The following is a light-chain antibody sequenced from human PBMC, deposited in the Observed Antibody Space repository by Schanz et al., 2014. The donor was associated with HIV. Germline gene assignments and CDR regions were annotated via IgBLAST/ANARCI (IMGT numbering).Light chain of an antibody. CDR1: QSLSSSY. Sequence: EIVLTQSPGSLSLSPGGRATLSCGASQSLSSSYLAWYQQKRDQPPRLVIYATSTRAAGIPDRFSGTGSGTDFTLTISTLEPEDVAVYYCQHASIFGPGTKLDIK. V-gene: IGKV3-20*01. J-gene: IGKJ3*01. CDR3: QHASI. CDR2: ATS.